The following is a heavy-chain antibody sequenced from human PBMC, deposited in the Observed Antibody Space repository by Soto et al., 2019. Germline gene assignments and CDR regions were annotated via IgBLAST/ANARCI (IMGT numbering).Heavy chain of an antibody. V-gene: IGHV3-23*01. CDR1: GFTFSSYD. CDR3: ASPRDPTVTRYYFDY. J-gene: IGHJ4*02. Sequence: EVQLLESGGGLVQPGGSLRLSCAASGFTFSSYDMSWVRQAPGKGLEWVSAISGSGGSTYYGDSVKGRFTISRDNSKNTLYLQMNSLRAKDTAVYYCASPRDPTVTRYYFDYWGQGTLVTFSS. CDR2: ISGSGGST. D-gene: IGHD4-17*01.